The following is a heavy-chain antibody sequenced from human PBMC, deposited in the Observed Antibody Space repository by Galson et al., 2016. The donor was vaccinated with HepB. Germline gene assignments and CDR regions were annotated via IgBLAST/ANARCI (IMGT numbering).Heavy chain of an antibody. J-gene: IGHJ3*02. V-gene: IGHV1-2*06. Sequence: SVKVSCKASGYTFTGYHIHWTRQAPGQGLEWMGRIDPNGSGAHYPHRFQGRVTMTREMSIITAYMELRRLTSDDTAVYYCAIGHGAETPGDAFDICGRGTVVTVSS. D-gene: IGHD3-10*01. CDR2: IDPNGSGA. CDR3: AIGHGAETPGDAFDI. CDR1: GYTFTGYH.